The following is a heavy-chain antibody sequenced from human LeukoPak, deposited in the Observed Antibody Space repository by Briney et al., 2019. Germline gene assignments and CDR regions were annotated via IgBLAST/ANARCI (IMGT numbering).Heavy chain of an antibody. Sequence: GGSLRLSCAASGFTFTTDAMSWVRQAPGKGLEWVSAISGRTGATYYADSEKGRFTISRDNSKSTLYLQMDSLRAEDTAVYYCAKCGNSGCHLIDYWGQGTLVTVSS. D-gene: IGHD5-12*01. CDR2: ISGRTGAT. V-gene: IGHV3-23*01. CDR1: GFTFTTDA. J-gene: IGHJ4*02. CDR3: AKCGNSGCHLIDY.